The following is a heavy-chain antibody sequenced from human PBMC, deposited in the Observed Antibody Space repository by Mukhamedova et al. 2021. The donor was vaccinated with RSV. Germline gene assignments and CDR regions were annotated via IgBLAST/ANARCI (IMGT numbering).Heavy chain of an antibody. D-gene: IGHD1-26*01. CDR3: ARVGSWRNAFDI. Sequence: WSWIRQPPGKGLEWIGYIYYSGSTNYNPSLKSRVTISVDTSKNQFSLKLSSVTAADTAVYYCARVGSWRNAFDIWGQGTMVNVSS. J-gene: IGHJ3*02. CDR2: IYYSGST. V-gene: IGHV4-59*01.